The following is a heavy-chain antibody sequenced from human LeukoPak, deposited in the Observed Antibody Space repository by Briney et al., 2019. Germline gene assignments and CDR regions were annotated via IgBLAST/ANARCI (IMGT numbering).Heavy chain of an antibody. CDR3: TKDQGGNFGPFDY. J-gene: IGHJ4*02. CDR1: GVTLTTSG. Sequence: GGSLRLSCAASGVTLTTSGIHWVRQAPGKGLEWVAVLFYDGSNEFYSDSVKGRFTISRDTAKNMVYLQMSSLRAEDTGVYYCTKDQGGNFGPFDYWGQGTLVAVSS. V-gene: IGHV3-33*06. D-gene: IGHD4-23*01. CDR2: LFYDGSNE.